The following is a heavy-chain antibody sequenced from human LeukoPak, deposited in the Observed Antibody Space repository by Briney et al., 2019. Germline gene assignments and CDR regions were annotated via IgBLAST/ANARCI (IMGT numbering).Heavy chain of an antibody. V-gene: IGHV1-2*06. CDR1: GYTFTGYY. CDR2: INPNSGGT. D-gene: IGHD2-15*01. Sequence: ASAKVSCKASGYTFTGYYMHWVRQAPGQGLKWMGRINPNSGGTNYAQKFQGRVTMTRDTSISTAYMELSRLRSDDTAVYYCARVGGYCSGGSCYSTPEYFQHWGQGTLVTVSS. J-gene: IGHJ1*01. CDR3: ARVGGYCSGGSCYSTPEYFQH.